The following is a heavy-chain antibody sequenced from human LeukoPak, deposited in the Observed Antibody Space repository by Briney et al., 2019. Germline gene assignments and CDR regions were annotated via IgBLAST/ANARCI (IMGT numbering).Heavy chain of an antibody. CDR1: GFTFSSYS. CDR2: ISSSSTI. J-gene: IGHJ4*02. D-gene: IGHD6-19*01. V-gene: IGHV3-48*01. Sequence: GGSLRLSCAASGFTFSSYSMNWVRQAPGKGLEWVSYISSSSTIYYADSVKGRFTISRDNAKNSLYLQMNSLRAEDTAVYYCARWMGQWLVPDYWGQGTLVTVSS. CDR3: ARWMGQWLVPDY.